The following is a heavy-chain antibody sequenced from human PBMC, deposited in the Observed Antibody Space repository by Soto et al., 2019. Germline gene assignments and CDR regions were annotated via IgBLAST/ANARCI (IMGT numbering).Heavy chain of an antibody. CDR2: ISGSGDSS. CDR3: AKVGIGMFSHKHHFDH. CDR1: GFTFSSFG. D-gene: IGHD2-2*03. Sequence: GGSLRLSCTASGFTFSSFGMAWVRQAPGKGLEWVSAISGSGDSSYYADSVKDRFTISRDNPTNTLYLQMNNLRAEDTAVYYCAKVGIGMFSHKHHFDHWGQGTQVTVSS. J-gene: IGHJ4*02. V-gene: IGHV3-23*01.